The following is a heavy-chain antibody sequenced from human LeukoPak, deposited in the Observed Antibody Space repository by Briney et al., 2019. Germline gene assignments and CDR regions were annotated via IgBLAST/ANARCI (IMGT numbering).Heavy chain of an antibody. CDR1: GFTFSSYA. CDR3: AKDQYYDILTGFYR. D-gene: IGHD3-9*01. J-gene: IGHJ4*02. Sequence: GGSPRLSCAASGFTFSSYAMSWVRQAPGKGLEWVSAISGSGGSTYYADSVKGRFTISRDNSKNTLYLQMNSLRAEDTAVYYCAKDQYYDILTGFYRWGQGTLVTVSS. CDR2: ISGSGGST. V-gene: IGHV3-23*01.